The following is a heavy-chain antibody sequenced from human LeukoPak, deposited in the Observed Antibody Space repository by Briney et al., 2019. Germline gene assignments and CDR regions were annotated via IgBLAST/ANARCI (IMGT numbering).Heavy chain of an antibody. CDR3: ARHRYYYYGMDV. CDR2: IYYSGST. Sequence: SETLSLTCTVSIDSICSCHGISIRHPPRRGLGWIGYIYYSGSTNYNPSLKSRVTISVDTSKNQFSLKLSSVTAADTAVYYCARHRYYYYGMDVWGQGTTVTVSS. CDR1: IDSICSCH. V-gene: IGHV4-59*08. J-gene: IGHJ6*02.